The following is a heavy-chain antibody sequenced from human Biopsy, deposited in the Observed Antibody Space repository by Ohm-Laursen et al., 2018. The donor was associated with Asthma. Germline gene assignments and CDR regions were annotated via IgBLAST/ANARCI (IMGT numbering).Heavy chain of an antibody. CDR1: GGTFNNHA. CDR2: ISPIFGST. V-gene: IGHV1-69*13. J-gene: IGHJ6*02. Sequence: ASVKVSCKPSGGTFNNHAINWVRQAPGQGLEWMGGISPIFGSTAYAQKFQGRVTITADVFTSTVYMELSGLRSEDTAVLYCAKARCYYYYCDMEVWGPGTAITVSS. CDR3: AKARCYYYYCDMEV.